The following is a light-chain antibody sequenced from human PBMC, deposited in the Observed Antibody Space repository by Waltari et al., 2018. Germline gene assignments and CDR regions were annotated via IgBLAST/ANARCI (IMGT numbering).Light chain of an antibody. J-gene: IGKJ1*01. CDR2: NAS. Sequence: EIVVTQSPATLSLSPGERVTLSCRASQIVTNIFAWFQQRPGQAPRLLIYNASTSATDIPARFSGSGSGTEFTLTINSLQSEDLAIYYCQVRTSWLWTFGQGTKV. CDR3: QVRTSWLWT. CDR1: QIVTNI. V-gene: IGKV3-15*01.